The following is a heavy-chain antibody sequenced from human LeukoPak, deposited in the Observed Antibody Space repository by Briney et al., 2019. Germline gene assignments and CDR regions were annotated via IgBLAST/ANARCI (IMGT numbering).Heavy chain of an antibody. CDR1: GGSISSYY. D-gene: IGHD2-2*01. CDR2: ICTSGSP. V-gene: IGHV4-4*07. Sequence: SETLSLTCTVSGGSISSYYWNWIRQPAGKGLEWIGRICTSGSPKYNPSLKSRVTTSVDTSKNQFSLRLSSVTAADTAVYYCARAAGHCNSTICYPEYFQHWGQGTLVTVSS. CDR3: ARAAGHCNSTICYPEYFQH. J-gene: IGHJ1*01.